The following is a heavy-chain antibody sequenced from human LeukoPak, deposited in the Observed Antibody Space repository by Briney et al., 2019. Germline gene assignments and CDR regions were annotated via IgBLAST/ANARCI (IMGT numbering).Heavy chain of an antibody. CDR2: ISGSGGST. J-gene: IGHJ4*02. V-gene: IGHV3-23*01. CDR3: ASSGYSYGYNYFDY. CDR1: GFTFSSYA. Sequence: PGRSLRLSCAASGFTFSSYAMSWVRQAPGKGLEWVSAISGSGGSTYYADSVKGRFTISRDNSKNTLYLQMNSLRAEDTAVYYCASSGYSYGYNYFDYWGQGTLVTVSS. D-gene: IGHD5-18*01.